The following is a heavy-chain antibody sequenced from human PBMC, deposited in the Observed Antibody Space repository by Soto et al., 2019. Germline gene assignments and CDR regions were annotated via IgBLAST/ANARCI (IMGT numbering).Heavy chain of an antibody. V-gene: IGHV4-59*01. CDR1: GGSIRSYY. J-gene: IGHJ3*02. CDR2: IYSSGST. D-gene: IGHD3-3*01. Sequence: SETLSLTCTVSGGSIRSYYWSWIRQPPGKGLEWIGYIYSSGSTNYNPSLKSRVTISVDTSKNQFSLKLSSVTAADTAVYYCARTYYDFWSGYSAFDIWGQGTMVTVSS. CDR3: ARTYYDFWSGYSAFDI.